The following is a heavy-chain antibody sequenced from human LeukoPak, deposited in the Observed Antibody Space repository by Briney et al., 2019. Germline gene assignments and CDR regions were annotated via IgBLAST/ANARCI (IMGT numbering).Heavy chain of an antibody. D-gene: IGHD6-13*01. Sequence: PSETLSLTCTVSGGSISSYYWSWIRQPPGKGLDWIWYIYYSGSTNYNPSLKSRFTISVDTSKNQFSLKLSSVTAADTAVYYCARRSSSWPVPYSFDYWGQGTLVTVSS. J-gene: IGHJ4*02. CDR2: IYYSGST. CDR3: ARRSSSWPVPYSFDY. V-gene: IGHV4-59*08. CDR1: GGSISSYY.